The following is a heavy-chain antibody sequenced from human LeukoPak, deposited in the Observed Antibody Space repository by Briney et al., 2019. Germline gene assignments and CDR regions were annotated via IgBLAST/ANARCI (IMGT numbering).Heavy chain of an antibody. V-gene: IGHV5-51*01. CDR3: ARHRKGYCSGGSCYSNWFDP. J-gene: IGHJ5*02. D-gene: IGHD2-15*01. Sequence: PGGSLRLSCKGSGYSFTSCWIGWVRQMPGKGLEWMGIIYPGDSDTRYSPSFQGQVTISADKSISTAYLQWSSLKASDTAMYYCARHRKGYCSGGSCYSNWFDPWGQGTLVTVSS. CDR2: IYPGDSDT. CDR1: GYSFTSCW.